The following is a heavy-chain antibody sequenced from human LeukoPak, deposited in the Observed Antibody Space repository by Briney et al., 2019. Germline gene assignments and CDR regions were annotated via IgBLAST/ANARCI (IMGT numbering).Heavy chain of an antibody. D-gene: IGHD2-15*01. V-gene: IGHV1-2*06. CDR2: INPNSGGT. Sequence: ASVKVSCKASGYTFTGHYMHWVRQAPGQGLEWMGRINPNSGGTNYAQKFQGRVTMTRDTSISTAYMELSRLRSDDTAVYYCASGLEDGWPFDYWGQGTLVTVSS. CDR3: ASGLEDGWPFDY. CDR1: GYTFTGHY. J-gene: IGHJ4*02.